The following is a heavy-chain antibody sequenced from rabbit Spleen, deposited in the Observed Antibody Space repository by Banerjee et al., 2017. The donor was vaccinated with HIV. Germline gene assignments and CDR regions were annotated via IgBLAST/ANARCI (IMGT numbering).Heavy chain of an antibody. CDR1: GFTISSSDY. CDR3: ARDISGGGSYRQFNL. CDR2: IYTGSGTT. V-gene: IGHV1S45*01. J-gene: IGHJ4*01. Sequence: QEQLEESGGGLVQPEGSLTLTCTASGFTISSSDYMCWVRLAPGKGLEWIGCIYTGSGTTWWASWAKGRFTISKTSSTTVTLQMTSLTAADTATYFCARDISGGGSYRQFNLWGPGTLVTVS. D-gene: IGHD8-1*01.